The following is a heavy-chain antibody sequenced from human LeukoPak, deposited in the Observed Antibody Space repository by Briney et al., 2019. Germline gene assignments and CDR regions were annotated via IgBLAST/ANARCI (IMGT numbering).Heavy chain of an antibody. CDR3: ARTPPKGDIDT. D-gene: IGHD2-21*02. CDR1: GGTFSSYA. V-gene: IGHV1-69*05. J-gene: IGHJ5*02. Sequence: GASVKVSCKASGGTFSSYAISWVRQAPGQGLEWMGGIIPIFGTANYAQKFQGRVTMTSDTSEGTVYMEVHSLTSDDSAVYYCARTPPKGDIDTWGQGTMVTVSS. CDR2: IIPIFGTA.